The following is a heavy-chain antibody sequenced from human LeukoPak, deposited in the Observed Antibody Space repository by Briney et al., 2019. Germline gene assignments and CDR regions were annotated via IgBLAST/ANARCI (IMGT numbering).Heavy chain of an antibody. CDR1: GGSISSGGYY. CDR3: AREGHYYDSSGYYGYYFDY. V-gene: IGHV4-31*03. Sequence: PSETLPLTCTVSGGSISSGGYYWSWIRQHPGKGLEWIGYIYYSGSTYYNPSLKSRVTISVDTSKNQFSLKLSSVTAADTAVYYCAREGHYYDSSGYYGYYFDYWGQGTLVTVSS. CDR2: IYYSGST. D-gene: IGHD3-22*01. J-gene: IGHJ4*02.